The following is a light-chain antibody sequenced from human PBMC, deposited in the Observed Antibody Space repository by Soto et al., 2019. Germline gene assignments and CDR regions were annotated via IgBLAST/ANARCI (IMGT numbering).Light chain of an antibody. Sequence: DILIAQAPATLSVSPGERATLSCRASQSVSSNLAWYQQKPGQAPRLLIYDASNRATGIPARFSGSGSGTDFTLTISSLEPEDFAVYYCQQRSNWPITFGQGTRLEIK. CDR3: QQRSNWPIT. CDR2: DAS. V-gene: IGKV3-11*01. J-gene: IGKJ5*01. CDR1: QSVSSN.